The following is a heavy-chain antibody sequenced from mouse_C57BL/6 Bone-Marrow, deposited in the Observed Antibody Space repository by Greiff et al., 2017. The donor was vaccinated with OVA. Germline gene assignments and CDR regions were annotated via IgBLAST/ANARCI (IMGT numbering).Heavy chain of an antibody. CDR2: IYPGGGYT. Sequence: VKLQESGAELVRPGTSVKMSCKASGYTFTNYWIGWAKQRPGHGLEWIGDIYPGGGYTNYNEKFKGKATLTADKSSSTAYMQFSSLTSEDSAIYYCARYGYYGSSRYWYFDVWGTGTTVTVSS. V-gene: IGHV1-63*01. J-gene: IGHJ1*03. CDR1: GYTFTNYW. D-gene: IGHD1-1*01. CDR3: ARYGYYGSSRYWYFDV.